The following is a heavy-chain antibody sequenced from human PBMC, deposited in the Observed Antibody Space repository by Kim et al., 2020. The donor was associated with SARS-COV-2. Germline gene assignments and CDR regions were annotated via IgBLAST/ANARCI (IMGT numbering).Heavy chain of an antibody. CDR2: AGDT. Sequence: AGDTHYPGPVKGRFTLTRENAKNSWYLQMNSRRAGDTAVYYCARGYSSDYWGQGTLVTVSS. V-gene: IGHV3-13*01. D-gene: IGHD6-13*01. CDR3: ARGYSSDY. J-gene: IGHJ4*02.